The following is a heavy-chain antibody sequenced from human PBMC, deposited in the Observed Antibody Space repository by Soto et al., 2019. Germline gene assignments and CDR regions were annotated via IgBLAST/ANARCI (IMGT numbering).Heavy chain of an antibody. D-gene: IGHD3-10*02. V-gene: IGHV4-38-2*01. CDR3: ARGLVPGAINMAPDF. CDR1: GDSVSSGCY. Sequence: SETLSLTFVVSGDSVSSGCYWGWVRQPPGKGLEWIGSVHHTGSIYYNPSLKSRVTISMDTSKNQFSLTQKSVTATETAVYYCARGLVPGAINMAPDFWGPGSLVTVSS. CDR2: VHHTGSI. J-gene: IGHJ4*02.